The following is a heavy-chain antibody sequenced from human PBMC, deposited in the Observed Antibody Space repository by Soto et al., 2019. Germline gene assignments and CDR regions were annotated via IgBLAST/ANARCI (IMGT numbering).Heavy chain of an antibody. D-gene: IGHD2-21*01. J-gene: IGHJ6*02. V-gene: IGHV1-69*05. CDR3: SSGGLAYCICSHCYSDYDMLF. CDR1: GGTFSSYA. Sequence: QVQLVQSGAEVKKPGSSVKVSCKASGGTFSSYAISWVRQAPGQGLEWMGGIIPIFGTANYAQKFQGRVTITWAESTRTVYMKLSTLRSQDKAVYYCSSGGLAYCICSHCYSDYDMLFWFQGPTVTFSS. CDR2: IIPIFGTA.